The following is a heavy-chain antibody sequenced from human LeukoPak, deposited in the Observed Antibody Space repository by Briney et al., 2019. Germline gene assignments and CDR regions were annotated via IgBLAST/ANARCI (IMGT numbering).Heavy chain of an antibody. V-gene: IGHV3-30*02. J-gene: IGHJ5*02. CDR1: GFIFSSYG. Sequence: GGSLRLSCAASGFIFSSYGMHWVRQAPGKGLEWVAFIRYDGSNKYYADSVKGRFTISRDNSKNTLYLQMNSLRAEDTAVYYCVKGSAVSKNWFDPWGQGTLVTVSS. CDR2: IRYDGSNK. D-gene: IGHD6-25*01. CDR3: VKGSAVSKNWFDP.